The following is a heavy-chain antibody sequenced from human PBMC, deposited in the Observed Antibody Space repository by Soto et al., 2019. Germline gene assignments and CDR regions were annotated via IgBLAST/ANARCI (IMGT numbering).Heavy chain of an antibody. CDR2: INPNSGGT. D-gene: IGHD2-15*01. J-gene: IGHJ6*02. CDR1: GYTFTGYY. Sequence: QVQLVQSGAEVKKPGASVKVSCKASGYTFTGYYMHWVRQAPGQGLEWMGWINPNSGGTNYAQKFQGRVTMTRDTYISTAYMELSRLRSDDTAVYYCARVCSGGSCYFYYGMDVWGQGTTVTVSS. V-gene: IGHV1-2*02. CDR3: ARVCSGGSCYFYYGMDV.